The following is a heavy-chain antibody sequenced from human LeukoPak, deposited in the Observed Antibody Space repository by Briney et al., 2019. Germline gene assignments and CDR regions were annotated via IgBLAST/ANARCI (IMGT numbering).Heavy chain of an antibody. Sequence: SETLSLTCSVSCRSLSSYYWRWIRQPPRKGLEWVGYIYYSGSTNYNPSLKSRVTISVDTSKNQFSLKLSSVTAADTAVYYCARGDYDILTGHNWFDPWGQGTLVTVSS. V-gene: IGHV4-59*01. D-gene: IGHD3-9*01. CDR1: CRSLSSYY. J-gene: IGHJ5*02. CDR2: IYYSGST. CDR3: ARGDYDILTGHNWFDP.